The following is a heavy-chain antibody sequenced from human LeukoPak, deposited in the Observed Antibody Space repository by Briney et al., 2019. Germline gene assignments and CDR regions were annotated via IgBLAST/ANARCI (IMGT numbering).Heavy chain of an antibody. CDR2: INAGNGNT. D-gene: IGHD3-3*01. V-gene: IGHV1-3*01. Sequence: ASVKVSCKASGYTFTSYAMHWVRQAPGQRLEWMGWINAGNGNTKYSRKFQGRVTITRDTSASTAYMELSSLRSEDTAVYYCATVQSTIFGVVNAFDIWGQGTMVTVSS. CDR1: GYTFTSYA. CDR3: ATVQSTIFGVVNAFDI. J-gene: IGHJ3*02.